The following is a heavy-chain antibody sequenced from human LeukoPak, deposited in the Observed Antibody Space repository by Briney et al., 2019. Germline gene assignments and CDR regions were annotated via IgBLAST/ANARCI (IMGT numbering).Heavy chain of an antibody. V-gene: IGHV4-34*01. CDR2: INHSGST. CDR1: GGSFSGYY. Sequence: SETLSLTCAVYGGSFSGYYWSWIRQPPGKGLEWIGEINHSGSTNYNPSLKSRVTISVDTSKNQFSLELSSVTAADTAVYYCEVEGPIVYWGQGTLVTVSS. CDR3: EVEGPIVY. J-gene: IGHJ4*02. D-gene: IGHD5-24*01.